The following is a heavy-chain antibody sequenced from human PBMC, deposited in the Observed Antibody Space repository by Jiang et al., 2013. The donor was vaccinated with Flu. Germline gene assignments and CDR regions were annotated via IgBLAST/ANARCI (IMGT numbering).Heavy chain of an antibody. V-gene: IGHV1-69*06. Sequence: ISWVRQAPGQGLEWMEGVIPIFDTTKYAQKFQGRVTITVDKSTSTAYLELSSLRSEDTAVYYCAKDRTGYSYGLFDYWGQGTLVTVSS. CDR3: AKDRTGYSYGLFDY. D-gene: IGHD5-18*01. CDR2: VIPIFDTT. J-gene: IGHJ4*02.